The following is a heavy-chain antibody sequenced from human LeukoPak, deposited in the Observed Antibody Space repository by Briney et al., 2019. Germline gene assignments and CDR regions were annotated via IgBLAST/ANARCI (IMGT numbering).Heavy chain of an antibody. CDR3: AKDRDGDYGRY. V-gene: IGHV3-23*01. CDR1: GFTFSSYA. D-gene: IGHD4-17*01. CDR2: ISGSGGST. Sequence: GGSLRLSCAASGFTFSSYAMSWVRQAPGKGLEWVSAISGSGGSTYYADSVKGRFTISRDNSKNTLYLQMNSLRAEDTAVYCCAKDRDGDYGRYWGQGTLVTVSS. J-gene: IGHJ4*02.